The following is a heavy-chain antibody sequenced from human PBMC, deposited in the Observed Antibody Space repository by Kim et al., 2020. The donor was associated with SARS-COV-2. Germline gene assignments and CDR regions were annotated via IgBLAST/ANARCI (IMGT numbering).Heavy chain of an antibody. CDR3: TKDHNWNYLGVF. CDR2: ISSSGGST. CDR1: GFTVSTYA. D-gene: IGHD1-7*01. J-gene: IGHJ4*02. Sequence: GGSLRLSCAASGFTVSTYAMSWVRQAPGKGLEWVSAISSSGGSTYYADSVKGRFTIPRDNSKNTLYLQMNSLRAEDTAVYYCTKDHNWNYLGVFWGQGSLVTVSS. V-gene: IGHV3-23*01.